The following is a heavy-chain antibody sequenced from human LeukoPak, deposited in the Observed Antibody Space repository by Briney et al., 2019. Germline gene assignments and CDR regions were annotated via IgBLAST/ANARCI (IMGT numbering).Heavy chain of an antibody. J-gene: IGHJ4*02. D-gene: IGHD6-13*01. Sequence: GGSLRLSCAGSGFTFSSYSMNWVRQAPGKGLEWVSFISSGSNDIYYADSVKGQFTISRDNAKNSLYLEMNSLRAEDTAVYYCARSIGAAYFDNWGQGTLVTVSS. V-gene: IGHV3-21*01. CDR3: ARSIGAAYFDN. CDR1: GFTFSSYS. CDR2: ISSGSNDI.